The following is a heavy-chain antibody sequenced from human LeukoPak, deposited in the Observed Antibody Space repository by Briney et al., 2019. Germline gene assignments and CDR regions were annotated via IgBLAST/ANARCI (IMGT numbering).Heavy chain of an antibody. D-gene: IGHD5-12*01. Sequence: GGSLRLSCAASGFTFSDYYMSWIRQAPGKGLEWVAVIWNDGSNKYYADSVKGRFTISRDNSKNTLYLQMNSLRAEDTAVYYCARDWGTVGYDWPNAFDIWGQGTMVTVSS. J-gene: IGHJ3*02. CDR2: IWNDGSNK. V-gene: IGHV3-33*08. CDR3: ARDWGTVGYDWPNAFDI. CDR1: GFTFSDYY.